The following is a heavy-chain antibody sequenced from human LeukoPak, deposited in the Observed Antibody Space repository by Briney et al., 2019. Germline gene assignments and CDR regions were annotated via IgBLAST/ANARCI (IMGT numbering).Heavy chain of an antibody. J-gene: IGHJ5*02. V-gene: IGHV1-46*01. CDR2: INPSGGST. CDR1: GYTFTSYY. D-gene: IGHD1-1*01. Sequence: ASVKVPCKASGYTFTSYYMHWVRQAPGQGLEWMGIINPSGGSTSYAQKFQGRVTMTRDTSTSTVYMELSSLRSEDTAVYYCARDLVQGWFDPWGQGTLVTVSS. CDR3: ARDLVQGWFDP.